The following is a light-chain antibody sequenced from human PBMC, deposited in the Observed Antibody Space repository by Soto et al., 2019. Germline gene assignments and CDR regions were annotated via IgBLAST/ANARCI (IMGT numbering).Light chain of an antibody. J-gene: IGLJ2*01. CDR3: GTWDRGLSAVV. V-gene: IGLV1-51*01. CDR1: RSNIGNNY. Sequence: QTVLTRPPSVAATPGQKVTIPCSGRRSNIGNNYVSWYQQLPGTAHKLLIYDNNKRPSRIPDRFSGSKSGTSATLGITGLQTGDEADYYCGTWDRGLSAVVFGGGTKVTVL. CDR2: DNN.